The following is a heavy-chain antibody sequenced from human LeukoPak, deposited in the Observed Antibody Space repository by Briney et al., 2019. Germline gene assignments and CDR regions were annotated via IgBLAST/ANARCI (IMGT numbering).Heavy chain of an antibody. CDR3: ASSIFINYYFNF. J-gene: IGHJ4*02. D-gene: IGHD3-3*01. CDR1: GASITSYY. CDR2: IYYRGNT. Sequence: SETLSLTCTVSGASITSYYWGWVRQPPGKGLEWIGYIYYRGNTNYNPPLKSRITMSLDTSKKQFSLKLTSVTAADTAVYYCASSIFINYYFNFWGQGSLVTVSS. V-gene: IGHV4-59*01.